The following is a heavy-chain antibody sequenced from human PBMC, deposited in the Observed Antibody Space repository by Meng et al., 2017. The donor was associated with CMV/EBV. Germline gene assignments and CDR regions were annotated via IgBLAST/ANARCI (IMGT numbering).Heavy chain of an antibody. CDR3: ARGLYGSDY. D-gene: IGHD4-17*01. V-gene: IGHV3-43D*03. CDR1: GFTFDGYA. J-gene: IGHJ4*02. CDR2: ISWDGGST. Sequence: GGSLRLSCAASGFTFDGYAMHWVRQAPGKGLEWVALISWDGGSTYYADSVKGRFTISRDNSKNSLYLQMNSLRAEDTAVYYCARGLYGSDYWGQGTLVTVSS.